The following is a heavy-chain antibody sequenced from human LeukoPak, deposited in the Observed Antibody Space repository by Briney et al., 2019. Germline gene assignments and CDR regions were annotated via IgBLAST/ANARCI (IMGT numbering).Heavy chain of an antibody. V-gene: IGHV4-34*01. CDR1: GGSFSGYY. D-gene: IGHD6-13*01. Sequence: SETLSLTCAVYGGSFSGYYWSWIRQPPGKGLEWIGEINHSGSTNYNPSLKSRVTISVDTSKNQFSLKLSSVTAADTAVYYRARAGIAALDYFDYWGQGTLVTVSS. J-gene: IGHJ4*02. CDR3: ARAGIAALDYFDY. CDR2: INHSGST.